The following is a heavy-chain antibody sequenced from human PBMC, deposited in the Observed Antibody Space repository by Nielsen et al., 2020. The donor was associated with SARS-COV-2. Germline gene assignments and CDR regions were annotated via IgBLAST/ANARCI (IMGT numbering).Heavy chain of an antibody. Sequence: SETLSLTCTVSGGSISSSSYYWGWIRQPPGKGLEWIGSIYYSGSTYYNPSLKSRVTISVDTSKNQFSLKLSSVTAADTAVYYCARHVRGSLDYWGQGTLVTVSS. CDR1: GGSISSSSYY. CDR3: ARHVRGSLDY. CDR2: IYYSGST. J-gene: IGHJ4*02. V-gene: IGHV4-39*01. D-gene: IGHD1-26*01.